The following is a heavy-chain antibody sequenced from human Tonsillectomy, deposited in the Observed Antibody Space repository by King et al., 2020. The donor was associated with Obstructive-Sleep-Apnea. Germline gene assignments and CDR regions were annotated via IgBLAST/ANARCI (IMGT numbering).Heavy chain of an antibody. CDR2: IKQDGSEK. CDR3: ARDHGVVTVEYYYYGMDV. Sequence: VQLVESGGGLVHPGGSLRLSCAASGFTFSSYWMSWVRQAPGKGLEWVANIKQDGSEKYYVDSVKGRFTISRDNAKNSLYLQMNSLRAEDTAVYYCARDHGVVTVEYYYYGMDVWGQGTTVTVSS. J-gene: IGHJ6*02. V-gene: IGHV3-7*01. D-gene: IGHD2-21*02. CDR1: GFTFSSYW.